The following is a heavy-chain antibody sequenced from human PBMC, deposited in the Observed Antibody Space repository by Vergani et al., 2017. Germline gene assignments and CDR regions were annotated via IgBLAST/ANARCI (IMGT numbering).Heavy chain of an antibody. Sequence: QVQLQQWGAGLLKPSETLSLTCAVYGGSFSGYYWSWIRQPPGKGLEWIGEINHSGSTNYNPSLKSRVTISVDTSKNQFSLKLSSVTAADTAVYHCARGRRERCTTGVCYYYYYYMDVWGKGTTVTVSS. CDR2: INHSGST. J-gene: IGHJ6*03. CDR1: GGSFSGYY. CDR3: ARGRRERCTTGVCYYYYYYMDV. D-gene: IGHD2-8*01. V-gene: IGHV4-34*01.